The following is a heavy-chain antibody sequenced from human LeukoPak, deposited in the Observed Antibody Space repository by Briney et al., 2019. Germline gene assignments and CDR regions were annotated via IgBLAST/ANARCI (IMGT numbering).Heavy chain of an antibody. Sequence: GGSLRLSCAASGFTFSSYAMHWVRQAPGKGLEWVAVISYDGSSKYYADSVKGRFTISRDNSKNTLYLQMNSLRAEDTAVYYCARVTIFGVEDYWGQGTLVTVSS. D-gene: IGHD3-3*01. V-gene: IGHV3-30-3*01. CDR2: ISYDGSSK. CDR1: GFTFSSYA. CDR3: ARVTIFGVEDY. J-gene: IGHJ4*02.